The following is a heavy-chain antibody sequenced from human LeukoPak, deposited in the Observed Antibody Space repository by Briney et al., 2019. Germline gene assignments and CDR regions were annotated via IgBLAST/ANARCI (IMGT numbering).Heavy chain of an antibody. D-gene: IGHD3-3*01. CDR2: IYPSGNT. Sequence: PSETLSLTCAVSGGSISTNNWWSWVRQPPGKGLEWIGEIYPSGNTKYNPSLKSRVTISIDKSKNHFSLNLTSVTAADTAVYYCARHYDFWSAYNYWGQGILVTVSS. CDR3: ARHYDFWSAYNY. CDR1: GGSISTNNW. J-gene: IGHJ4*02. V-gene: IGHV4-4*02.